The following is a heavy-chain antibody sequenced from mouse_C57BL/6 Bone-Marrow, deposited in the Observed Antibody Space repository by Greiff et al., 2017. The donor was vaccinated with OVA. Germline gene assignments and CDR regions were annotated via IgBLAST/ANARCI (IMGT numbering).Heavy chain of an antibody. Sequence: DVKLVESGGGLVQPGGSLKLSCAASGFTFSDDWMDWVRQSPEKGLEWVADIRNKANNNAKYYDVSVKGMFTISRDDSNRSVYLQMNSLRAEDTGIYYCTRPDDYYGLFDYWGQGTTLTVSS. CDR1: GFTFSDDW. J-gene: IGHJ2*01. V-gene: IGHV6-6*01. CDR3: TRPDDYYGLFDY. CDR2: IRNKANNNAK. D-gene: IGHD1-1*01.